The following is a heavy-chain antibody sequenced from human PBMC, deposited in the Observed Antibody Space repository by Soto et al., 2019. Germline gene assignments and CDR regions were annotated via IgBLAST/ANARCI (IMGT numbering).Heavy chain of an antibody. CDR1: GYTFTSYY. CDR3: ARVSTRVTSDVFDY. D-gene: IGHD4-17*01. CDR2: INPSGGST. J-gene: IGHJ4*02. V-gene: IGHV1-46*01. Sequence: QVQLVQSGAEVKKPGASVKVSCKASGYTFTSYYMHWVRQAPGQGLEWMGIINPSGGSTSYAQKFQGRVTMTRDTSTSTGYRELSSLRSEDTDVYYCARVSTRVTSDVFDYWGQGTLVTVSS.